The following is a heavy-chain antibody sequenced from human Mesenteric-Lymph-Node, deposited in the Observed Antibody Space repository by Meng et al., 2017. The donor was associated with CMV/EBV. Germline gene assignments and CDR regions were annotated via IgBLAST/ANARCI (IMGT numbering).Heavy chain of an antibody. V-gene: IGHV3-23*01. J-gene: IGHJ4*02. Sequence: LSLTCAVSGFTFNNFAMSWVRQAPGKRLEWVSASSDSGSGTSYADSVEGRFTISRDSSKNTLYLQMNSLTAEDTAIYYCAKSDCGGAGCKLLDHWGQGTLVTVSS. CDR2: SSDSGSGT. CDR3: AKSDCGGAGCKLLDH. CDR1: GFTFNNFA. D-gene: IGHD2-21*01.